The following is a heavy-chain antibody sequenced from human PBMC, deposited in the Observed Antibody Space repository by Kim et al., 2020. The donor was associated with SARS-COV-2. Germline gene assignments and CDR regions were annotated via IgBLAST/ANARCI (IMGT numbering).Heavy chain of an antibody. D-gene: IGHD3-16*01. Sequence: YGDSVRGRFTISRDSFNNTVHLQLNSLRAGDTAVYYCAKERGLNRHYGMDVWGQGTTVTVSS. J-gene: IGHJ6*02. CDR3: AKERGLNRHYGMDV. V-gene: IGHV3-33*06.